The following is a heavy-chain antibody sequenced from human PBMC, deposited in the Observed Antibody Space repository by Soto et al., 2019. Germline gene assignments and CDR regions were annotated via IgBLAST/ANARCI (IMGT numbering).Heavy chain of an antibody. CDR3: ASTYDNVSGGPFDY. CDR1: GDSISSGGYY. V-gene: IGHV4-31*03. J-gene: IGHJ4*02. Sequence: QVQLQESGPELVKPSQTLSLTCTVSGDSISSGGYYWSWIRQDPGKGLEWIGYIYFSGTTYYNPSLESRVTISVDTSDNQFSLKLNSVTAADTALYYCASTYDNVSGGPFDYWGQGILVTVS. D-gene: IGHD2-15*01. CDR2: IYFSGTT.